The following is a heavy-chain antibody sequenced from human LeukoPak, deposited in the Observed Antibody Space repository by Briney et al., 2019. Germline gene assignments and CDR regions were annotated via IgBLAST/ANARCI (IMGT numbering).Heavy chain of an antibody. CDR1: GYTFTGYY. D-gene: IGHD1-26*01. CDR2: INPNSGGT. CDR3: ARDYAGVGATTFDY. J-gene: IGHJ4*02. Sequence: ASVKVSCKASGYTFTGYYMHWVRQAPGQGLEWMGWINPNSGGTNYAQKFRGRVTMTRDTSISTAYMELSRLRSDDTAVYYCARDYAGVGATTFDYWGQGTLVTVSS. V-gene: IGHV1-2*02.